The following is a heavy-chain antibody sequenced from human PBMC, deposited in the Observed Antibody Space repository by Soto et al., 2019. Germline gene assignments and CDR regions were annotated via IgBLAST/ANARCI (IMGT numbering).Heavy chain of an antibody. CDR3: AKDSCSSTSCYYFDY. Sequence: SGGGVVQPGRSLRLSCAASGFTFSSYGMHWVRQAPGKGLEWVAVISYDGSNKYYADSVKGRFTISRDNSKNTLYLQMNSLRAEDTAVYYCAKDSCSSTSCYYFDYWGQGTLVTVSS. J-gene: IGHJ4*02. CDR2: ISYDGSNK. V-gene: IGHV3-30*18. D-gene: IGHD2-2*01. CDR1: GFTFSSYG.